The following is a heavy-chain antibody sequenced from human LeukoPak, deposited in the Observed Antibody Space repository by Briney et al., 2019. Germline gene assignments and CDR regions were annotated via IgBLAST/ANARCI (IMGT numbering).Heavy chain of an antibody. D-gene: IGHD3-22*01. CDR2: VNHGGST. CDR1: GGFFSGYF. J-gene: IGHJ4*02. V-gene: IGHV4-34*01. Sequence: SETLSLTCDVSGGFFSGYFWSWIRQTPGKGLEWFAEVNHGGSTNYNPSLRSRFTISVDTSKNQFSLRLTSVTAADTAVYYCARRSPSFKTDSDSSGHFDYWGQGTLVTVSS. CDR3: ARRSPSFKTDSDSSGHFDY.